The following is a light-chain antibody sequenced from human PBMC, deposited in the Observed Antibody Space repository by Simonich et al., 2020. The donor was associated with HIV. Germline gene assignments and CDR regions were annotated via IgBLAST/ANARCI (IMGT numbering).Light chain of an antibody. CDR1: QSVASN. J-gene: IGKJ3*01. V-gene: IGKV3-15*01. CDR3: QQYNNWPSPFT. CDR2: GAS. Sequence: EILMTQSPATLSVSPGDRATLSCRASQSVASNLAWYQQKPGQAPRLLIYGASSRATGIPARFSGRGFGTEFTLTISSMQSEDFAVYYCQQYNNWPSPFTFGPGTKVDIK.